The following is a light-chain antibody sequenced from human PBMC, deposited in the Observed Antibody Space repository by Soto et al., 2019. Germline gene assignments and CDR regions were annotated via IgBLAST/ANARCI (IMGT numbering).Light chain of an antibody. V-gene: IGKV1-9*01. CDR1: QAVPNN. J-gene: IGKJ2*01. CDR3: QQYDSYSKT. Sequence: DIHLTQSPSFLSASVGDRVTITCRPSQAVPNNMAWYQQKPGKPPKLLIYEESTLHSGVPSRFSGRKSGTQFTLTISTLQPDDFATYYCQQYDSYSKTFGQGTQLEIK. CDR2: EES.